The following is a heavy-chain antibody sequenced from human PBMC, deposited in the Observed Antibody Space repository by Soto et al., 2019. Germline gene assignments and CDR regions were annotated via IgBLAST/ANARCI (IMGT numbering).Heavy chain of an antibody. J-gene: IGHJ6*02. CDR3: ARGGYGSGSYYKGVRNYYYGMDV. CDR2: INHSGST. D-gene: IGHD3-10*01. Sequence: PSETLSLTCAVYGGSFSGYYWSWIRQPPGKGLEWIGEINHSGSTNYNPSLKSRVTISVDTSKNQFSLKLSSVTAADTAVYYCARGGYGSGSYYKGVRNYYYGMDVWGQGTTVTVSS. V-gene: IGHV4-34*01. CDR1: GGSFSGYY.